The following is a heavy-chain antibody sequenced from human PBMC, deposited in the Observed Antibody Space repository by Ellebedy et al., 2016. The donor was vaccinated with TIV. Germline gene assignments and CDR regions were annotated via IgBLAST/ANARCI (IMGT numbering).Heavy chain of an antibody. V-gene: IGHV3-74*01. CDR1: GFTFARYW. Sequence: GGSLRLSCAASGFTFARYWMHWVRQVPGKGLVWVARINIDGTTKKYADSVQGRFTISRDNAKDTVFLEINHLRVEDTALYYCTRAEPDWGNYRSDFDSWGQGTLVTVSS. CDR3: TRAEPDWGNYRSDFDS. D-gene: IGHD3-16*02. CDR2: INIDGTTK. J-gene: IGHJ5*01.